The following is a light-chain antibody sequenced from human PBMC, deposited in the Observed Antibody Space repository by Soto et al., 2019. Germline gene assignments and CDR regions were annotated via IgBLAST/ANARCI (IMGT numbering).Light chain of an antibody. CDR3: SSYAGSNNYV. V-gene: IGLV2-8*01. CDR2: EVS. Sequence: QSALTQPPSASGSPGQSVTISCTGTSSDVGAYNYLSWYQKHPGKAPKLMIYEVSKRTSGVPDRFSGSKSGNTASLTVSGLQAEDEADYYCSSYAGSNNYVFGTGTKLTVL. J-gene: IGLJ1*01. CDR1: SSDVGAYNY.